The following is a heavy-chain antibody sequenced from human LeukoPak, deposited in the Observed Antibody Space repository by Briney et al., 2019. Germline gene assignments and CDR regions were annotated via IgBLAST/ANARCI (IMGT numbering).Heavy chain of an antibody. CDR2: IIPIFGTA. CDR3: ARDGHSLENWFDP. Sequence: SVKVSCKASGGTFSSYAISWVRQAPGQGLEWMGGIIPIFGTANYAQKFQGRVTITADESTSTAYMELSSLRSEDTAVYYCARDGHSLENWFDPWGQGTLVTVSS. D-gene: IGHD3-3*01. J-gene: IGHJ5*02. CDR1: GGTFSSYA. V-gene: IGHV1-69*01.